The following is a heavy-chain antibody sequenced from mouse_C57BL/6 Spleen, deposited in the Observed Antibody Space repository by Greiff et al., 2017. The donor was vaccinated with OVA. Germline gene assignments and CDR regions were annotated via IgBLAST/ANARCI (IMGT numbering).Heavy chain of an antibody. D-gene: IGHD3-3*01. CDR2: ISDGGSYT. Sequence: EVMLVEFGGGLVKPGGSLKLSCAASGFTFSSYAMSWVRQTPEKRLEWVATISDGGSYTYYPDNVKGRFTISRDNAKNNLYLQMSHLKSEDTAMYYCARDSLGQAYWGQGTLVTVSA. J-gene: IGHJ3*01. CDR1: GFTFSSYA. CDR3: ARDSLGQAY. V-gene: IGHV5-4*01.